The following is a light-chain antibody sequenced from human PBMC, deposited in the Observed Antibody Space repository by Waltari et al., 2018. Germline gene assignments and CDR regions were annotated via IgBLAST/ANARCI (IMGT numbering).Light chain of an antibody. CDR2: GNN. V-gene: IGLV1-40*02. CDR1: SSNIGAGHD. Sequence: QSILTQPPSVSGAPGQRVTISCTGSSSNIGAGHDVHWYQEFPGTGPKLLIYGNNNRPSGVPDRFSRSKSGTSASRAITGLQAEDEADYYCQSFDTSLSHGVVFGGGTKVTVL. J-gene: IGLJ3*02. CDR3: QSFDTSLSHGVV.